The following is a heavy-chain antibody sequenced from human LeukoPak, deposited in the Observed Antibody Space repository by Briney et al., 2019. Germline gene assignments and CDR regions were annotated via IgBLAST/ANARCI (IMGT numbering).Heavy chain of an antibody. Sequence: KPSETLSLTCTVSGGSISSYYWSWIRQPAGKGLEWIGRIYTSGSTNYNPSLKSRVTMSVDTSKNQFSLKLSSVTAADTAVYFCARDLPQYDHNSVSYKNFFDPWGQGTLVTVSS. V-gene: IGHV4-4*07. CDR3: ARDLPQYDHNSVSYKNFFDP. J-gene: IGHJ5*02. CDR1: GGSISSYY. CDR2: IYTSGST. D-gene: IGHD3-22*01.